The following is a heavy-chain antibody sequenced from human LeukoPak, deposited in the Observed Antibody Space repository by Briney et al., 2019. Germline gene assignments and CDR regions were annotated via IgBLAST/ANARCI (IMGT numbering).Heavy chain of an antibody. CDR3: ARVCSGGDFYYYYYYMDV. Sequence: ASVKVSCKASGYTFTGYYMHWVRQAPGQGLEWMGWINPNSGGTNYAQKFQGRVTMTRDTSISTAYMELSRLRSDDTAVYYCARVCSGGDFYYYYYYMDVWGKGTTVTISS. CDR1: GYTFTGYY. J-gene: IGHJ6*03. D-gene: IGHD6-19*01. CDR2: INPNSGGT. V-gene: IGHV1-2*02.